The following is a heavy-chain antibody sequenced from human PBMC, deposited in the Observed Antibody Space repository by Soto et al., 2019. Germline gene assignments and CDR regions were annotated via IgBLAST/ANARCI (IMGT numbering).Heavy chain of an antibody. D-gene: IGHD6-19*01. J-gene: IGHJ4*02. CDR2: INPNSGGT. V-gene: IGHV1-2*04. CDR3: ARPNSEAVAGRGGYYFDY. CDR1: GYTFTGYY. Sequence: GASVKVSCKASGYTFTGYYMHWVRQAPGQGLEWMGWINPNSGGTNYAQKFQGWVTMTRDTSIGTAYMELSRPRSDDTAMYYCARPNSEAVAGRGGYYFDYWGQGTLVTVSS.